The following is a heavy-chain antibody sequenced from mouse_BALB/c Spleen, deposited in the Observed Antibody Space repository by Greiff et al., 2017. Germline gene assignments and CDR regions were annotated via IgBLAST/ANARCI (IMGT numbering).Heavy chain of an antibody. Sequence: EVMLVESGGGLVKPGGSLKLSCAASGFTFSSYTMSWVRQTPEKRLEWVATISSGGSYTYYPDSVKGRFTISRDNAKNTLYLQMSSLKSEDTAMYYCTRVRDGSSHWYFDVWGAGTKVTVSS. CDR2: ISSGGSYT. CDR1: GFTFSSYT. D-gene: IGHD1-1*01. CDR3: TRVRDGSSHWYFDV. J-gene: IGHJ1*01. V-gene: IGHV5-6-4*01.